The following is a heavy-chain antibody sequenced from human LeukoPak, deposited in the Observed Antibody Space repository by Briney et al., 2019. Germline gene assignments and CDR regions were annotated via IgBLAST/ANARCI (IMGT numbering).Heavy chain of an antibody. CDR3: ARGPYSYDSSGAFDI. V-gene: IGHV4-34*01. D-gene: IGHD3-22*01. Sequence: SETLSLTCAVYGGSFSAYYWSWIRQPPGKGVEWIGEINHSGSTNYNPSLKSRVTISVDTSKNQFSLKLSSVTAADTAVYFCARGPYSYDSSGAFDIWGQGTMVTVSS. CDR1: GGSFSAYY. J-gene: IGHJ3*02. CDR2: INHSGST.